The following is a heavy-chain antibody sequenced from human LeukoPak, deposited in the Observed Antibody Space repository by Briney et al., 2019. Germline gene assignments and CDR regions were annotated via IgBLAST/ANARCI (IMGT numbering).Heavy chain of an antibody. D-gene: IGHD4-17*01. J-gene: IGHJ4*02. CDR2: IKSKTDGGTT. CDR1: GFTFSSYE. Sequence: PGGSLRLSCAASGFTFSSYEMNWVRQAPGKGLEWVGRIKSKTDGGTTDYAAPVKGRFTISRDDSKNTLYLQMNSLKTEDTAVYYCTTDLLLSSVTTLDFDYWGQGTLVTVSS. V-gene: IGHV3-15*01. CDR3: TTDLLLSSVTTLDFDY.